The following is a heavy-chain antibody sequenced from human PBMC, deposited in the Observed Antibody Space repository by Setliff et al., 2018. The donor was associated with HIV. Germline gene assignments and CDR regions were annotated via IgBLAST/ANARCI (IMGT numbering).Heavy chain of an antibody. D-gene: IGHD3-16*01. CDR3: ARNPLGLPNYFDY. CDR2: ISTFNGDT. J-gene: IGHJ4*02. Sequence: ASVKVSCKASGYSFINYGINWVRQAPGQGLEWMGWISTFNGDTNFAQKFQGRVTITTDESTSTAYMELSSLRSEDTAVYYCARNPLGLPNYFDYWGQGTLVTVSS. CDR1: GYSFINYG. V-gene: IGHV1-18*01.